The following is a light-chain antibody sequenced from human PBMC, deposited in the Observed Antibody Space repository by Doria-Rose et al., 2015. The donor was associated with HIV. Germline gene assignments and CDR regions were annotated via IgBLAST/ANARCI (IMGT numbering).Light chain of an antibody. CDR2: GGS. Sequence: TQSPGTLSLSPGERATLSCRASQSFSSTYLAWYQQKPGQAPSLLIYGGSTRATGIPDSFSASGSGTDFTLTINRLEPEDFALYYCHQYGTSWTFGQGTKVEI. J-gene: IGKJ1*01. CDR3: HQYGTSWT. CDR1: QSFSSTY. V-gene: IGKV3-20*01.